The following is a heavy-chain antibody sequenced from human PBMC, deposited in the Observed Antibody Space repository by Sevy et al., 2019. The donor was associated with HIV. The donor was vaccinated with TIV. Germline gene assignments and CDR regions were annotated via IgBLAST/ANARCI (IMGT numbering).Heavy chain of an antibody. CDR1: GFTFSSYA. D-gene: IGHD3-22*01. CDR2: ISYDGSNK. V-gene: IGHV3-30-3*01. CDR3: ARDTYYDSSGYYGY. J-gene: IGHJ4*02. Sequence: GGSLRLSCVASGFTFSSYAMHWVRQAPGKGLEWVAVISYDGSNKYYADSVKGRFTISRDNSKNTLYLQMNSLRAEDTAVYYCARDTYYDSSGYYGYWGQGTLVTVSS.